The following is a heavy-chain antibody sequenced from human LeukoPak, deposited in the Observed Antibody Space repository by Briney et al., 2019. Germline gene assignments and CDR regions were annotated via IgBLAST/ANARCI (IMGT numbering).Heavy chain of an antibody. CDR1: GGSISSSNYY. V-gene: IGHV4-39*01. D-gene: IGHD2-8*01. CDR2: IYYSGST. J-gene: IGHJ4*02. Sequence: PSETLSLTCTVSGGSISSSNYYWAWIRQPPGKGLECIGSIYYSGSTYYNPSLKSRVTISVDTSKNQFFLKVNSVTATDTAVCYCAKWPIDWGQGTLVTVSS. CDR3: AKWPID.